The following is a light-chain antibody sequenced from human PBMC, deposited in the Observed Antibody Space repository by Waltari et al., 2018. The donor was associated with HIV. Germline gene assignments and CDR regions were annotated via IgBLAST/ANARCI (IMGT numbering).Light chain of an antibody. V-gene: IGKV3-15*01. CDR2: GAS. J-gene: IGKJ2*01. CDR1: QGLSIN. Sequence: EIVLTQSPATLSVSPGERVTLSCRAIQGLSINLAWYQQKPGQAPRLLIYGASTRATGIPARFSGSGSGTEFTLTISTLQSEDFAVYYCQQYNNWPPYTFGQGTKVEIK. CDR3: QQYNNWPPYT.